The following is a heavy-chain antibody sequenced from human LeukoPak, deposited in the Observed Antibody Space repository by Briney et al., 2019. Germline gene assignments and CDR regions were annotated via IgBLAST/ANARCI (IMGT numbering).Heavy chain of an antibody. J-gene: IGHJ5*02. D-gene: IGHD3-3*01. V-gene: IGHV4-39*01. CDR3: ASFLTISNNWFDP. CDR1: GGSISRSTYS. Sequence: SETLSLTCTVSGGSISRSTYSWGWIRQPPGKGLEWIGTIYYSGNTDYNPSLKSRVTISVDTSKNQFSLKLRFVTAADTAVYYCASFLTISNNWFDPWGQGTLVTVSS. CDR2: IYYSGNT.